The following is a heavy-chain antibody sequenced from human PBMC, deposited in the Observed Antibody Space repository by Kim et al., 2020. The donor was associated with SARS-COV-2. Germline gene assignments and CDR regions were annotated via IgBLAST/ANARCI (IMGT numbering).Heavy chain of an antibody. V-gene: IGHV3-53*05. CDR1: GFTVSSNE. D-gene: IGHD3-16*02. J-gene: IGHJ4*02. CDR2: ISGGST. Sequence: GGSLRLSCAASGFTVSSNEMSWIRQAPGKGLEWVSSISGGSTYYADSRKGRFTISRDNSKNTLYLQMNNLRAEGTAVYYCARLIYQLDMITFGGVIVIPLPDYWGQGTLVTVSS. CDR3: ARLIYQLDMITFGGVIVIPLPDY.